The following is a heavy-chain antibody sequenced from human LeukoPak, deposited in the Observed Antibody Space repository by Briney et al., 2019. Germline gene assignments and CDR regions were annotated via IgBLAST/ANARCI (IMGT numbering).Heavy chain of an antibody. Sequence: SETLSLTCTVSGGSISSSNYYWGWIRQPPGKGLEWIGEINHSGSTNYNPSLKSRVTISVDTSKNQFSLKLSSVTAADTAVYYCARDSVDTGSSAWGQGTLVTVSS. CDR3: ARDSVDTGSSA. CDR2: INHSGST. J-gene: IGHJ5*02. D-gene: IGHD5-18*01. V-gene: IGHV4-39*07. CDR1: GGSISSSNYY.